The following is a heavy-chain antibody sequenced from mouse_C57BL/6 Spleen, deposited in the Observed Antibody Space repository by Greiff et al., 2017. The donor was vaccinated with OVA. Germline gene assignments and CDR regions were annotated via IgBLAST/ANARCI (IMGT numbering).Heavy chain of an antibody. D-gene: IGHD1-1*01. CDR3: ARSSTVVANWYFDV. Sequence: QVQLKESGAELVRPGTSVKMSCKASGYTFTNYWIGWAKQRPGHGLEWIGDIYPGGGYTNYNEKFKGKATLTADKSSSTAYMQFSSLTSEDSAIYYCARSSTVVANWYFDVWGTGTTVTVSS. CDR1: GYTFTNYW. V-gene: IGHV1-63*01. CDR2: IYPGGGYT. J-gene: IGHJ1*03.